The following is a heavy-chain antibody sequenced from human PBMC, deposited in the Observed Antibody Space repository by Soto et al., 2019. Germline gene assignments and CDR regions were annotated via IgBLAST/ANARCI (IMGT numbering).Heavy chain of an antibody. CDR3: ARAQHIVVVTAPLDV. V-gene: IGHV1-69*13. CDR1: GGTFSSYA. CDR2: IIPIFGTA. J-gene: IGHJ6*02. D-gene: IGHD2-21*02. Sequence: ASVKVSCKASGGTFSSYAISWVRQAPGQGLEWMGGIIPIFGTANYAQKYQGRVTITADESTSTAYMELSSLRSEDTAVYYCARAQHIVVVTAPLDVWGQGTTVTVSS.